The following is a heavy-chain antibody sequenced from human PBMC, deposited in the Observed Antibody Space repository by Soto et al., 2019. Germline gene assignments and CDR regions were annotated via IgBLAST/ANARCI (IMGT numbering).Heavy chain of an antibody. CDR1: IGSFIEYC. CDR2: INPSGST. Sequence: SQTLSLTCAVYIGSFIEYCWSWVRQPPWKGLEYIGEINPSGSTTYNPSLRSRVTMSVDTSKNQFSLKLTSVTAADTAVYYCARVGRTRGSVGNHINYYFYYYMDVWGKGTTVTVSS. D-gene: IGHD3-10*01. J-gene: IGHJ6*03. CDR3: ARVGRTRGSVGNHINYYFYYYMDV. V-gene: IGHV4-34*01.